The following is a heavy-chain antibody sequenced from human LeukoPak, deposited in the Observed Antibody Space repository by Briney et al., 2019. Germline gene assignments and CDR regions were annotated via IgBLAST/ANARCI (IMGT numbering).Heavy chain of an antibody. CDR1: GFTFSSYG. V-gene: IGHV3-30*12. CDR2: ISYDGSNK. CDR3: ARDLGQYYDTSDNWFDP. J-gene: IGHJ5*02. D-gene: IGHD3-22*01. Sequence: GGSLRLSCAASGFTFSSYGMHWVRQAPGKGLEWVAVISYDGSNKYYADSVKGRFTISRDNSKNTLYVQMNSLRAEDTAVYYCARDLGQYYDTSDNWFDPWGQGTLVTVSS.